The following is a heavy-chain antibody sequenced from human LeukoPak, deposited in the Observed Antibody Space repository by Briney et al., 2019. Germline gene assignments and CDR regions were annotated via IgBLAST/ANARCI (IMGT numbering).Heavy chain of an antibody. CDR1: GYSISSGYY. D-gene: IGHD2-15*01. V-gene: IGHV4-38-2*02. CDR3: ARVVVVAAGYYYYYMDV. Sequence: SETLSLTCTVSGYSISSGYYWGWIRQPPGKGLEWIGSIYHSGSTYYNPSLKSRVTISVDTSKNQFSLKLSSVTAADTAVYYCARVVVVAAGYYYYYMDVWGKGTTVTVSS. J-gene: IGHJ6*03. CDR2: IYHSGST.